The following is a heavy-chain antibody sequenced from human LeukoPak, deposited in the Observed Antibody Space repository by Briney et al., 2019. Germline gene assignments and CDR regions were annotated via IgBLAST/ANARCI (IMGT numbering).Heavy chain of an antibody. D-gene: IGHD2-15*01. CDR3: ARGNALGYCSGGSCRGWRYYYYYMDV. V-gene: IGHV4-34*01. CDR1: GGSFSGYY. CDR2: INHSGST. J-gene: IGHJ6*03. Sequence: SETLSLTCAVYGGSFSGYYWSWIRQPPGKGLEWIGEINHSGSTNYNPSLKSRVTISVDTSKNQFSLKLSSVTAADTAVYYCARGNALGYCSGGSCRGWRYYYYYMDVWGKGTTVTISS.